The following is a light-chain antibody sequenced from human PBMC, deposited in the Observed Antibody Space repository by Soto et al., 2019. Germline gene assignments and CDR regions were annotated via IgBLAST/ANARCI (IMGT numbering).Light chain of an antibody. V-gene: IGLV2-14*03. J-gene: IGLJ1*01. CDR1: SSDVGGYNS. CDR3: SSYTSSKTYV. Sequence: QSVLTQPASVSGSPGQSIAISCTGTSSDVGGYNSVSWYQQHPGKAPKLMIYNVSNRPSGVSDRFSGSKSGNTASLTISGLPAEDEADYYCSSYTSSKTYVFGTGTKVTVL. CDR2: NVS.